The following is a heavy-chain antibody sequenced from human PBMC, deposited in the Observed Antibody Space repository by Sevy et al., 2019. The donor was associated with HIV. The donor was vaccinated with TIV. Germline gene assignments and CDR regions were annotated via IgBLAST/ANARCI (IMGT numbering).Heavy chain of an antibody. V-gene: IGHV3-23*01. D-gene: IGHD6-13*01. CDR3: VKGGSISATGNDAFDI. Sequence: GGSLRLSCAASGFTFSNYGMNWLRQAPGKGLEWVSVIHNSGDTTYYADSVKGRFTISRDNSENTLYLQMNSLRAEDTAVYYCVKGGSISATGNDAFDIWGQRTMVTVSS. CDR1: GFTFSNYG. J-gene: IGHJ3*02. CDR2: IHNSGDTT.